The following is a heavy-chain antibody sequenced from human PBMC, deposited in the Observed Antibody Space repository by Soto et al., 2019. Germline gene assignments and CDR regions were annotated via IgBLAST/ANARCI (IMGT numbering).Heavy chain of an antibody. D-gene: IGHD3-3*01. Sequence: EASVKVSCKASGYTFTGYYMHWVRQAPGQGLEWMGWINPNSGGTNYAQKFQGWVTMTRDTSISTAYMELSRLRSDDTAVYYCAIASISDFWSACDYWGQGTLVTVSS. CDR3: AIASISDFWSACDY. J-gene: IGHJ4*02. V-gene: IGHV1-2*04. CDR1: GYTFTGYY. CDR2: INPNSGGT.